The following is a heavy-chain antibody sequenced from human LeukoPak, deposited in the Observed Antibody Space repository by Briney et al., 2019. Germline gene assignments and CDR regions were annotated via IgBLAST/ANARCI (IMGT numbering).Heavy chain of an antibody. V-gene: IGHV1-8*01. Sequence: ASVKVSCKASGYAFTSYDINWVRQATGQGLEWMGWMNPNSGNTGFAQKFQGRVTMTRNTSISTVYMELSSLRSEDTAVYYCSRYSGSWYGSDYWGQGTLVTLSS. CDR2: MNPNSGNT. CDR3: SRYSGSWYGSDY. CDR1: GYAFTSYD. D-gene: IGHD6-13*01. J-gene: IGHJ4*02.